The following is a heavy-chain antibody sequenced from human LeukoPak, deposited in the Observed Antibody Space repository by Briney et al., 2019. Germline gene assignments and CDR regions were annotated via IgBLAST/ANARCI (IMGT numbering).Heavy chain of an antibody. J-gene: IGHJ4*02. D-gene: IGHD3-10*01. CDR1: GNTFTSYY. V-gene: IGHV1-46*01. Sequence: ASVKVSCKASGNTFTSYYIHWVRQAPGQGLEWMGIINPSSGSTNYAQKFQGRVTMTTDTSTSTAYMELRSLRSDDTAVYYCARSDRYGSGSYYKNWGQGTLVTVSS. CDR3: ARSDRYGSGSYYKN. CDR2: INPSSGST.